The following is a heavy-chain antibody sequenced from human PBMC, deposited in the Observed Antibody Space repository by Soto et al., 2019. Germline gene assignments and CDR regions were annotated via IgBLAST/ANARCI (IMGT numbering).Heavy chain of an antibody. CDR2: IDWEDDV. D-gene: IGHD2-21*01. CDR1: GFSLSANTMC. J-gene: IGHJ6*02. Sequence: GPTLVNPTQTLTLTCTFSGFSLSANTMCVTWIRQPPGKALEWLALIDWEDDVYYNTSLRTRLTVSKGTSRNQVVLTMTNVDPVDTGTYYCARIRQYSLYEGYGMDVWGQGTTVTVSS. V-gene: IGHV2-70*01. CDR3: ARIRQYSLYEGYGMDV.